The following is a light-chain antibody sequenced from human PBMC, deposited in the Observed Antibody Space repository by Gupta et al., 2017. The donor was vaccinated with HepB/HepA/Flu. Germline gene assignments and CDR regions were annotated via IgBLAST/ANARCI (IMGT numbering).Light chain of an antibody. J-gene: IGLJ2*01. Sequence: SYELTQPPSVSVSPGQTARLTCSGDALPKQYAYWYQQKPGQAPVLVIYKDSEMPSGIPERFSGSSSGTTVTLTISGVQAEDEADYYCQSADSSGTYVVFGGGTKLTVL. CDR2: KDS. CDR1: ALPKQY. CDR3: QSADSSGTYVV. V-gene: IGLV3-25*03.